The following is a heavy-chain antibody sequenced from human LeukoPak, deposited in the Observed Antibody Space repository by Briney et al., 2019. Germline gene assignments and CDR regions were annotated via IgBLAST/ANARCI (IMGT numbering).Heavy chain of an antibody. D-gene: IGHD2-15*01. CDR1: GFTFSSYS. CDR2: ISSDGSNK. J-gene: IGHJ4*02. CDR3: AKVGSIVESLRRYFGS. Sequence: GGSLRLSCAASGFTFSSYSMNWVRQAPGKGLECVALISSDGSNKYYADSVKGRFTISRDNSKNTLSLQMNSLRADDTAVYFCAKVGSIVESLRRYFGSWGQGTLVTVSS. V-gene: IGHV3-30*18.